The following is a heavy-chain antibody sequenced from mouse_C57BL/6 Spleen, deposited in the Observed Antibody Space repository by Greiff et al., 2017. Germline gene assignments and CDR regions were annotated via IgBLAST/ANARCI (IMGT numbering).Heavy chain of an antibody. V-gene: IGHV5-16*01. CDR2: INYDGSST. J-gene: IGHJ2*01. CDR3: ARDRTDYYGSSLFDY. D-gene: IGHD1-1*01. Sequence: DVHLVESEGGLVQPGSSMKLSCTASGFTFSDYYMAWVRQVPEKGLEWVANINYDGSSTYYLDSLESRFIISRDNAKNILYLQMSSLKSEDTATYYCARDRTDYYGSSLFDYWGQGTTLTVSS. CDR1: GFTFSDYY.